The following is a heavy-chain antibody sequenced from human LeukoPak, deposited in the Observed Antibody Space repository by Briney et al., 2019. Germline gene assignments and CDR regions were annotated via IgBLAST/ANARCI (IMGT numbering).Heavy chain of an antibody. V-gene: IGHV4-59*01. J-gene: IGHJ4*02. CDR3: ARAIDKDYGDYLDY. CDR1: GGSISSCY. D-gene: IGHD4-17*01. Sequence: SETLSLTCTVSGGSISSCYWSWIRQPPGKGLEWIGYIYYSGSTNYNPSLKSRVTISVDTSKNQFSLKLSSVTAADTAVYYCARAIDKDYGDYLDYWGQGTLVTVSS. CDR2: IYYSGST.